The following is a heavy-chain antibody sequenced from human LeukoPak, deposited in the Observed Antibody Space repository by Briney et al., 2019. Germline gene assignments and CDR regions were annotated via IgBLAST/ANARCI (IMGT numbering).Heavy chain of an antibody. CDR2: INSDGSST. CDR1: GFTFSSYW. V-gene: IGHV3-74*01. D-gene: IGHD3-16*01. Sequence: GGSLRLSCAASGFTFSSYWMHWVRQAPGKGLVWVSRINSDGSSTSYADSVKGRFTISRDNAKNTLYLQMNSLRAEDTAVYYCARWGTYYGMDVWGQGTTVTVSS. CDR3: ARWGTYYGMDV. J-gene: IGHJ6*02.